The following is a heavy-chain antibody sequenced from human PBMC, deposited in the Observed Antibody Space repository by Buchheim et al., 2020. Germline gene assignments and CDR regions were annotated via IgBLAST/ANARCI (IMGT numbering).Heavy chain of an antibody. CDR2: IYPGDSDT. CDR1: AYNFTSYW. V-gene: IGHV5-51*01. D-gene: IGHD2-15*01. Sequence: EVQLVQSGAEVEKPGESLKISCKGSAYNFTSYWIGWVRQMPGNGLEWMGIIYPGDSDTRYSPSFQGQVTISADKSISTAYLQWSSLKASDTAMYYCARLPDGCSGGSCYSGPREFDPWGQGTL. J-gene: IGHJ5*02. CDR3: ARLPDGCSGGSCYSGPREFDP.